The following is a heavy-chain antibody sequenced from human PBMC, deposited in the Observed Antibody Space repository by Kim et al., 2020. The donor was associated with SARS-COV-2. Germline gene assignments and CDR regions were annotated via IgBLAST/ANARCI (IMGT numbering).Heavy chain of an antibody. CDR2: IIPIFGTA. CDR3: ATSPGGGGMVPDYYYGMDV. Sequence: SVKVSCKASGGTFSSYAISWVRQAPGQGLEWMGGIIPIFGTANYAQKFQGRVTITADESTSTAYMELSSLRSEDTAVYYCATSPGGGGMVPDYYYGMDVWGQGTTVTVSS. D-gene: IGHD3-16*01. CDR1: GGTFSSYA. V-gene: IGHV1-69*13. J-gene: IGHJ6*02.